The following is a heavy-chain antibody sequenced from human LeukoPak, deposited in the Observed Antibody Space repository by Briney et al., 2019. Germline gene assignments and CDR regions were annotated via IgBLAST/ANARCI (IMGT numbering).Heavy chain of an antibody. J-gene: IGHJ6*03. CDR1: GFTVSSNY. Sequence: GGSLRLSCAASGFTVSSNYMSWVRQAPGKGLEWVSVIYSGGSTYYAGSVKGRFTISRDNSKNTLYLQMNSLRAEDTAVYYCAITAAPEIVYYYYYYMDVWGKGTTVTVSS. CDR2: IYSGGST. V-gene: IGHV3-66*02. D-gene: IGHD6-13*01. CDR3: AITAAPEIVYYYYYYMDV.